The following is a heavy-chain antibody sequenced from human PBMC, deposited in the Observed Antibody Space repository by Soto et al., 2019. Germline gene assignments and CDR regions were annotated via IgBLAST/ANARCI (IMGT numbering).Heavy chain of an antibody. V-gene: IGHV3-74*01. J-gene: IGHJ3*01. Sequence: EVQLVESGGGLVRPGGSLRLSCAASGFTFSYYWMHWVRHAPGKGLVWVSRIHSDGSSTPYADFVKGRFIISRDNARNTVDLQMNSVRVEDTAVYYCARGDRGAFDLWGQGTVVTVSS. CDR1: GFTFSYYW. D-gene: IGHD1-26*01. CDR3: ARGDRGAFDL. CDR2: IHSDGSST.